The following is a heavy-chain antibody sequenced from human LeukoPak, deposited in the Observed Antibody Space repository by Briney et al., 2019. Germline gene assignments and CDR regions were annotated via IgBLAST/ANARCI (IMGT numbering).Heavy chain of an antibody. CDR1: GFEFDDYA. V-gene: IGHV3-9*01. D-gene: IGHD6-19*01. CDR2: ISWNGDRI. CDR3: AKAQQFLVNLFDY. Sequence: PGRSLRLSCAATGFEFDDYAMHWFRQAPGKGLEWVSGISWNGDRIGYADPVRGRFTISRDDAKNSLHLQMNNLRDEDTALYYCAKAQQFLVNLFDYWGPGTVVTVSS. J-gene: IGHJ4*02.